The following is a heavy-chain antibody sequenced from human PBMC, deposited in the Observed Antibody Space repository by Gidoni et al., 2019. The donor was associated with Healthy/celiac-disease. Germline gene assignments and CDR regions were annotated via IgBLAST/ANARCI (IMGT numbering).Heavy chain of an antibody. V-gene: IGHV3-64D*06. Sequence: EVQLVESGGGLVQPGGSRRLSCSASGFTFSSYAMHWVRQDPGKGLEYVSAISSNGGSTYYADSVKGRFTISRDNSKNTLYLHMSSLRAEDTAVYYCVKEQKKWYNWNDDYFDYWGQGTLVTVSS. D-gene: IGHD1-1*01. CDR2: ISSNGGST. J-gene: IGHJ4*02. CDR3: VKEQKKWYNWNDDYFDY. CDR1: GFTFSSYA.